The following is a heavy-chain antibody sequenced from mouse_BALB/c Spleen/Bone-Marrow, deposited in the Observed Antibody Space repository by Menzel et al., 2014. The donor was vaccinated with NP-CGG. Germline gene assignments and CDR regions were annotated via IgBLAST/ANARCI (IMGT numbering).Heavy chain of an antibody. CDR3: ARFITSLVYFDY. CDR1: GFTLSSYA. J-gene: IGHJ2*01. V-gene: IGHV5-9-3*01. D-gene: IGHD1-1*01. CDR2: ISSGGSYT. Sequence: EVQLVESGGGLVKPGGSLKLSCAASGFTLSSYAMSWVRQTPEKRLEWVATISSGGSYTYYPDSVKGRFTISRDNAKNTLYLQMSSLRSEDTAMYYCARFITSLVYFDYWGQGTTLTVSS.